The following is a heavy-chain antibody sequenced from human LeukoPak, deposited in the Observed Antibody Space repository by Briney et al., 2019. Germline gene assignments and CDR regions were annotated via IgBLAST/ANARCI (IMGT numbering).Heavy chain of an antibody. D-gene: IGHD3-16*02. V-gene: IGHV1-18*01. CDR1: GYTFTSYG. J-gene: IGHJ4*02. CDR2: ISAYNGNT. Sequence: ASVKVSCKASGYTFTSYGISWVRQAPGQGLEWMGWISAYNGNTNYAQKLQGSVTMTTDTSTSTAYMELRSLRSDDTAVYYCARDRGYYDYVWGSYRPIDYWGQGTLVTVSS. CDR3: ARDRGYYDYVWGSYRPIDY.